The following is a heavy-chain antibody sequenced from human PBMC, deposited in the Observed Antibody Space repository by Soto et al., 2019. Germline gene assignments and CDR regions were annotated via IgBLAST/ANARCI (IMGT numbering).Heavy chain of an antibody. V-gene: IGHV3-23*01. CDR1: GFTFSSYA. J-gene: IGHJ5*01. CDR2: ISGSGGST. Sequence: GGSLRLSCAASGFTFSSYAMSWVRQAPGKGLEWVSAISGSGGSTYYADSVKGRFTISRDNSKNTLYLQMNSLRAEDTAVYYCAKDSWFVVIPSWFASWGQGTLVTVSS. CDR3: AKDSWFVVIPSWFAS. D-gene: IGHD3-22*01.